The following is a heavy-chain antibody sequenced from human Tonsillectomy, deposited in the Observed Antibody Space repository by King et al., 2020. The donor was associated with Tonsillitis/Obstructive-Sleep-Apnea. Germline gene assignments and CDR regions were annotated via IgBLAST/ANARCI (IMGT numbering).Heavy chain of an antibody. D-gene: IGHD3-10*01. CDR1: GITFSKYW. V-gene: IGHV3-7*01. J-gene: IGHJ3*02. Sequence: VQLVESGGGLVQPGESLTLSCAASGITFSKYWMTWVRQAPGKGLEWVANIKTDGSVTQYVDSVKGRFTISRDNAKNSLYHQMNNLRAADTALYYCARDTNYVDSAIYYDDFDIWGQGTTVIVSS. CDR2: IKTDGSVT. CDR3: ARDTNYVDSAIYYDDFDI.